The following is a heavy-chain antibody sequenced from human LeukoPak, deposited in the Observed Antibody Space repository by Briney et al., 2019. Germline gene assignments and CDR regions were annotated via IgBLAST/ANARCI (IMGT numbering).Heavy chain of an antibody. V-gene: IGHV3-48*01. CDR1: GFTFSSYS. CDR3: ARDDLEDAFDI. J-gene: IGHJ3*02. CDR2: ISGSSRPI. Sequence: GGSLRLSCAASGFTFSSYSMNWVRQAPGRGLEWVSYISGSSRPIYYADSVKGRFTISRDNSKNALYLQMNSLRAEDTAVYYCARDDLEDAFDIWGQGTMVTVSS.